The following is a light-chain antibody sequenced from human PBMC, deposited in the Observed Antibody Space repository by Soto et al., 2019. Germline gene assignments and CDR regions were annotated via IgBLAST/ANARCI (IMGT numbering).Light chain of an antibody. CDR2: DDS. Sequence: SYELTQPPSVSVAPGQTARITCGGNDIGSKSVQWYQQKPGQAPVVVVQDDSDRPSGIPERFSGSNSGNTATLTISMVAAGDEADYYCQVWDSDSDHVVFGGGTKLTVL. CDR3: QVWDSDSDHVV. V-gene: IGLV3-21*02. J-gene: IGLJ2*01. CDR1: DIGSKS.